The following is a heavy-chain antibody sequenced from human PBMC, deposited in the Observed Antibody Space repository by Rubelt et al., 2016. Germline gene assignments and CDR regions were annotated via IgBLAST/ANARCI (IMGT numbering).Heavy chain of an antibody. CDR2: TQYSGST. Sequence: QLQLQESGPGLVKPSETLSLTCTVSGASISSRSYFWGWIRQPPGKGLEWIGSTQYSGSTYYNAVLTSRATIYVDTSKTQCSLKLSSVTAADTAVYYCARHPTALDSYYFDYWGQGTLVTVSS. V-gene: IGHV4-39*01. D-gene: IGHD5-18*01. CDR1: GASISSRSYF. J-gene: IGHJ4*02. CDR3: ARHPTALDSYYFDY.